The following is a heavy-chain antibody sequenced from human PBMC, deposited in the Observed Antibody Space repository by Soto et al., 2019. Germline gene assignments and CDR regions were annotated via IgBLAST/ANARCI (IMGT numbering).Heavy chain of an antibody. CDR3: ATARPTLTIFGELYYYYGMDV. J-gene: IGHJ6*02. Sequence: QVQLVQSGGEVRKPGASVTVSCKASGYIFTSYGINWVRQAPGQGLEWMGWISTHNGDRKYAPKLQGRVTMTTDTSTSTAYMEVRSPRSDDTAVYYCATARPTLTIFGELYYYYGMDVWVQRTTVTDSS. D-gene: IGHD3-3*01. CDR1: GYIFTSYG. V-gene: IGHV1-18*01. CDR2: ISTHNGDR.